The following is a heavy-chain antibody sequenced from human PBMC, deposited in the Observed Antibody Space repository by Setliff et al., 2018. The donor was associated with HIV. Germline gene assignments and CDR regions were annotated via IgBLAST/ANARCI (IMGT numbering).Heavy chain of an antibody. J-gene: IGHJ4*02. CDR3: ARDLIRITPHGDLPF. V-gene: IGHV1-3*01. D-gene: IGHD2-15*01. CDR1: GYSFTNYA. CDR2: INAGDDNT. Sequence: ASVKVSCKASGYSFTNYAMHWVRQAPGQRLEWMGYINAGDDNTRYSEKFQGRVTITRDTSSTTAYMELSTLRSDDTALYYCARDLIRITPHGDLPFWGQGTLVTVSS.